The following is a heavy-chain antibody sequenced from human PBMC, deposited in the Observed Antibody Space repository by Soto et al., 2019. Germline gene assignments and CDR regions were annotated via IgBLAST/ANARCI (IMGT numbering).Heavy chain of an antibody. CDR2: VIPILGTA. V-gene: IGHV1-69*01. J-gene: IGHJ4*02. CDR3: ARLGHPGH. Sequence: QVQLVQSGAEVKKPGSSVNVSCTASGGSLRNSVISWVRQAPAQRLEWMGGVIPILGTANYAQKFQGRVTMTADEATSTAYMDLSSLRPDDTAVYYCARLGHPGHWGPGTLVIVSS. CDR1: GGSLRNSV.